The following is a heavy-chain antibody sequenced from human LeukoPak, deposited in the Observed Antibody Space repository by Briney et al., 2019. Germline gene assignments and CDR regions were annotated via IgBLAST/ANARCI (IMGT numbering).Heavy chain of an antibody. CDR1: GFTFGSYA. V-gene: IGHV3-23*01. CDR3: ARDITLTRGGRSDY. CDR2: ISGSGGNT. D-gene: IGHD3-10*01. J-gene: IGHJ4*01. Sequence: PGGSLRLSCAASGFTFGSYAMSWVRQAPGKGLEWVSAISGSGGNTNYADSVKGRFTISRDNAKNTLYLQMNSLRAEDTAVYYCARDITLTRGGRSDYWGHGTLVTVSA.